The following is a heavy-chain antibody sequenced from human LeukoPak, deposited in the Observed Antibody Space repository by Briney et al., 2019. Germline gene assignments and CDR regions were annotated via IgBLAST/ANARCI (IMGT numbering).Heavy chain of an antibody. CDR3: AKLSKWLLYYFDY. J-gene: IGHJ4*02. CDR1: GFTFSSYA. CDR2: ISGSGGTT. Sequence: GGSLRLSCAASGFTFSSYAMSWVRQAPGKGLEWVSAISGSGGTTYNADSVKGRFTISRDNSKDTLYLQMNSLRAEDTAVYYCAKLSKWLLYYFDYWGQGTLVTVSS. D-gene: IGHD6-19*01. V-gene: IGHV3-23*01.